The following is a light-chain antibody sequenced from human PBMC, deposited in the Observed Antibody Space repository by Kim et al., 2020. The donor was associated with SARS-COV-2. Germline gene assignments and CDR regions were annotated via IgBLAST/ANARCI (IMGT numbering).Light chain of an antibody. CDR2: QDN. Sequence: SVSPGPPASITCSGDKLGDKYSCWYQQKPGQSPVVVIYQDNKRPSGIPERFSGSNSGNTATLTISGTQAMDEADYYCQAWGTTTAVFGGGTQLTVL. CDR3: QAWGTTTAV. CDR1: KLGDKY. V-gene: IGLV3-1*01. J-gene: IGLJ2*01.